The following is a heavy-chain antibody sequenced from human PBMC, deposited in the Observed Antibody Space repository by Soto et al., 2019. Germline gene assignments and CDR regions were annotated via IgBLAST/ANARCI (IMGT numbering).Heavy chain of an antibody. J-gene: IGHJ6*02. V-gene: IGHV1-69*13. CDR1: GGTFSSYA. CDR3: ARVNQLLIGQNYYGMDV. D-gene: IGHD2-2*01. Sequence: SVKVSCKASGGTFSSYAISWVRQAPGQGLEWMGGIIPIFGTANYAQKFQGRVTITADESTSTVYMELSSLRSEDTAVYYCARVNQLLIGQNYYGMDVRGQGTPVTVSS. CDR2: IIPIFGTA.